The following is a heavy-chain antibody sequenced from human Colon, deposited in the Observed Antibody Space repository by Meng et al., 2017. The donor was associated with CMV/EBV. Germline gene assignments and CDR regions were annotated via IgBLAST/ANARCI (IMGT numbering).Heavy chain of an antibody. CDR2: ITSGGNI. D-gene: IGHD2-21*01. V-gene: IGHV3-66*02. J-gene: IGHJ3*02. Sequence: GGSLRLSCAASGFTFSTYSMNWVRQAPGRGLEWVSVITSGGNIYYADSVKGRFTISRDTSKNTVWLQMNSLTTDDTALYYCARDGPSCGGDCYSDAFEIWGQGTMVTVSS. CDR3: ARDGPSCGGDCYSDAFEI. CDR1: GFTFSTYS.